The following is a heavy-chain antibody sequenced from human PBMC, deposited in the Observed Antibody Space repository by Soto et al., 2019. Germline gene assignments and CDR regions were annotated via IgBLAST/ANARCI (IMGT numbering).Heavy chain of an antibody. Sequence: SETLSLTCAVYVGSFSGYYWSWIRQPPGKGLEWIGEINHSGSTNYNPSLKSRVTISVDTSKNQFSLKLSSVTAADTAVYYCARDDVVVVAATRYYYYGMDVWGQGTTVTVSS. CDR2: INHSGST. V-gene: IGHV4-34*01. J-gene: IGHJ6*02. CDR1: VGSFSGYY. CDR3: ARDDVVVVAATRYYYYGMDV. D-gene: IGHD2-15*01.